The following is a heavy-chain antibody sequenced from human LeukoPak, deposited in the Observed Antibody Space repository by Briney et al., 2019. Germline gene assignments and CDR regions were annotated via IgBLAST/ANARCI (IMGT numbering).Heavy chain of an antibody. Sequence: PSETLPLTCAVYGGSFSGYYWSWIRQPPGKGLEWIGEINHSGSTNYNPSLKSRVTISVDTSKNQFSLKLSSVTAADTAVYYCARGGVFDDSSGYYYYFDYWGQGTLVTVSS. D-gene: IGHD3-22*01. CDR3: ARGGVFDDSSGYYYYFDY. CDR2: INHSGST. V-gene: IGHV4-34*01. CDR1: GGSFSGYY. J-gene: IGHJ4*02.